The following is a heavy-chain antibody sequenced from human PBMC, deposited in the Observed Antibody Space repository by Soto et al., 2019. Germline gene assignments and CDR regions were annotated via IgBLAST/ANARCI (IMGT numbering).Heavy chain of an antibody. J-gene: IGHJ5*02. CDR1: GGSISSGGYY. CDR3: ARDLYGTRNNWFDP. D-gene: IGHD2-2*01. V-gene: IGHV4-31*03. Sequence: SETLSLTCTVSGGSISSGGYYWSWIRQHPGKGLEWIGYIYYSGSTYYNPSLKSRVTISVDTSKNQFSLKLSSVTAADTAVYYCARDLYGTRNNWFDPWGQGTLVTVSS. CDR2: IYYSGST.